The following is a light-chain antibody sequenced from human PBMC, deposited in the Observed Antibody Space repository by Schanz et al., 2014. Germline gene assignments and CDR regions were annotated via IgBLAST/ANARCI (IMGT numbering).Light chain of an antibody. CDR1: SSDVGGYNY. CDR3: SSYTSSSTPYV. J-gene: IGLJ1*01. Sequence: QSALTQPPSASGSPGQSVTISCTGTSSDVGGYNYVSWYQQHPGKAPKLMIYEVSKRPSGVPDRFSGSKSGNTASLTVSGLQAEDEADYYCSSYTSSSTPYVFGTGTKLTVL. CDR2: EVS. V-gene: IGLV2-8*01.